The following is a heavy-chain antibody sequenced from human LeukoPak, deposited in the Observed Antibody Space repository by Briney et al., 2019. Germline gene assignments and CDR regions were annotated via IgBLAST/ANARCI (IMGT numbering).Heavy chain of an antibody. Sequence: SETLSPTCAVSGGSFSGYYWSWIRQPPGKGLEWIGEINHSGSTNYNPSLKSRVTISVDTSKNQFSLKLSSVTAADTAVYYCARGTRWLEGIDYWGQGTLVTVSS. J-gene: IGHJ4*02. CDR1: GGSFSGYY. D-gene: IGHD6-19*01. CDR2: INHSGST. CDR3: ARGTRWLEGIDY. V-gene: IGHV4-34*01.